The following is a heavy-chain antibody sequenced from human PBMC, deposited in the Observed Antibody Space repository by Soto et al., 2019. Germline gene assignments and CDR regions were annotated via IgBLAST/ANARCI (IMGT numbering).Heavy chain of an antibody. J-gene: IGHJ3*02. V-gene: IGHV2-70*17. Sequence: SGPTLVNPTQTLTLTCTFSGFSLSTSGMCVSWIRQPPGKALEWLARIDWDDDKFYSTSLKTRLTISKDTSKNQVVLTLTNMDPVDTATYYCARIHPAYNEYPTVFDIWGQGTMVTVSS. CDR2: IDWDDDK. CDR3: ARIHPAYNEYPTVFDI. D-gene: IGHD2-2*01. CDR1: GFSLSTSGMC.